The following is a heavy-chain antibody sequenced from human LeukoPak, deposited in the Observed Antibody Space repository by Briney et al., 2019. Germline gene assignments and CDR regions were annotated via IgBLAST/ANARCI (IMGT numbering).Heavy chain of an antibody. V-gene: IGHV3-21*01. CDR1: GFTSSSYS. CDR2: ISSSSSYI. Sequence: PGGSLRLSCAASGFTSSSYSMNWVRQAPGKGLEWVSSISSSSSYIYYADSVKGRFTISRDNAKNSLYLQMNSLRAEDTAVYYCARDYCSSTSCYQGTFDYWGQGTLVTVSS. CDR3: ARDYCSSTSCYQGTFDY. J-gene: IGHJ4*02. D-gene: IGHD2-2*01.